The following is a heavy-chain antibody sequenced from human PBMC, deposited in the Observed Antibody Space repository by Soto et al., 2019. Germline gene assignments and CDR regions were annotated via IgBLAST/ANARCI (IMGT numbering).Heavy chain of an antibody. CDR3: TTDLEWWVVAQQDDAFDI. CDR2: IKSKTDGGTT. V-gene: IGHV3-15*01. D-gene: IGHD2-15*01. CDR1: GFTFSNAW. J-gene: IGHJ3*02. Sequence: PGGSLRLSCAASGFTFSNAWMSWVRQAPGKGLEWVGRIKSKTDGGTTDYAAPVKGRFTISRDDSKNTLYLQMNSLKTEDTAVYYCTTDLEWWVVAQQDDAFDIWGQGTMVTVSS.